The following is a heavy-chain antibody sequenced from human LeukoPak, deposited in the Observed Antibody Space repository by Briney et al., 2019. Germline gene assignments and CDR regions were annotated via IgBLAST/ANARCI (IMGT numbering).Heavy chain of an antibody. V-gene: IGHV3-9*01. CDR2: ISWNSGSI. CDR1: GFTFDDYA. J-gene: IGHJ4*02. CDR3: VRINYNGWDFDY. D-gene: IGHD4-11*01. Sequence: GGSLRLSCAASGFTFDDYAMHWVRQAPGKGLEWVSGISWNSGSIGYADSVKGRFTISRDNAKNSLYLQMNSLRAEDTAVYYCVRINYNGWDFDYWGQGTLVTVSS.